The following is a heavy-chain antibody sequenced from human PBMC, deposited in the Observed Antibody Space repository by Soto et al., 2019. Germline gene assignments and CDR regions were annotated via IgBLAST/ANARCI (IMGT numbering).Heavy chain of an antibody. J-gene: IGHJ4*02. CDR2: IYYSGST. D-gene: IGHD3-9*01. CDR1: GGSISSGDYY. CDR3: ARDIRGVSDYDILTGYDVYFDY. V-gene: IGHV4-30-4*02. Sequence: SETLSLTCTVSGGSISSGDYYWSWIRQPPGKGLEWIGYIYYSGSTYYNPSLKSRVTISVDTSKNQFSLKLSSVTAADTAVYYCARDIRGVSDYDILTGYDVYFDYWGQGTLVTVSS.